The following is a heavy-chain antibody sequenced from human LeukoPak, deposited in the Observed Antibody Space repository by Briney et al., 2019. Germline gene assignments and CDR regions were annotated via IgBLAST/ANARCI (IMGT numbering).Heavy chain of an antibody. J-gene: IGHJ4*02. V-gene: IGHV1-46*01. CDR2: INPSGGST. CDR3: ARVPYCSGGSCYWDDY. D-gene: IGHD2-15*01. CDR1: GYTFTSYG. Sequence: ASVKVSCKASGYTFTSYGISWVRQAPGQGLEWMGIINPSGGSTSYAQKFQGRVTMTRDTSISTAYMELSSLRSEDTAVYYCARVPYCSGGSCYWDDYWGQGTLVTVSS.